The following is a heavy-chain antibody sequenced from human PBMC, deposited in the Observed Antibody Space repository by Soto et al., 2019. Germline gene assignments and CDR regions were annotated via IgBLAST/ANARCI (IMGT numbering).Heavy chain of an antibody. V-gene: IGHV3-30-3*01. CDR1: GFTFSTYS. J-gene: IGHJ5*01. Sequence: GGSLRLSCVASGFTFSTYSMHWVRQAPGKGLEWVAHILYDGINKKYTVSVQGRITINPDTSNNQFSLHLSSVTPDDTAVYYCVRLIGNSWLDSWGQGTPVTVSS. D-gene: IGHD2-8*01. CDR2: ILYDGINK. CDR3: VRLIGNSWLDS.